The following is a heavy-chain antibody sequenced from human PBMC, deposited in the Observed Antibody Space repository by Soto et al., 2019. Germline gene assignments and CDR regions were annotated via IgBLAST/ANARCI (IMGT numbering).Heavy chain of an antibody. CDR3: ARHDDYSNYYYYMDV. V-gene: IGHV3-21*01. CDR2: ISSSSSYI. J-gene: IGHJ6*03. CDR1: GFTFSSYS. Sequence: GGSLRFSCAASGFTFSSYSMNWVRQAPGKGLEWVSSISSSSSYIYYADSVKGRFTISRDNAKNSLYLQMNSLRAEDTAVYYCARHDDYSNYYYYMDVWGKGTTVTVSS. D-gene: IGHD4-4*01.